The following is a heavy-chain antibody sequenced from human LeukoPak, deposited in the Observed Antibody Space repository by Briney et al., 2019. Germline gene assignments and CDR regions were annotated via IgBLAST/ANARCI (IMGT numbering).Heavy chain of an antibody. D-gene: IGHD5-18*01. V-gene: IGHV3-74*01. CDR3: ARSLSGYSFGP. CDR1: GFTFSNYW. Sequence: PGGSLRLSCAASGFTFSNYWMHWVRHAPGKGLVWVSRINSDGSSTNYADSVKGRFTVSRDNAKNTLYLQMNSLRAEDTAVYYCARSLSGYSFGPRGQGTLVTVSS. CDR2: INSDGSST. J-gene: IGHJ4*02.